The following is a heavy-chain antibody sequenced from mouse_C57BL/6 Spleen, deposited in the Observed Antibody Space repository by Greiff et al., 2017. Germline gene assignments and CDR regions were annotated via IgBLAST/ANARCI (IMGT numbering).Heavy chain of an antibody. J-gene: IGHJ2*01. CDR2: IDPSDSYT. CDR3: ARSDYGSSRGYLDY. Sequence: VQLQQPGAELVKPGASVKLSCKASGYTFTSYWMHWVKQRPGQGLEWIGEIDPSDSYTNYNQKFKGKSTLTVDKSSSTAYMQLSSLTSEDSAVYYCARSDYGSSRGYLDYWGQGTTRTVSS. CDR1: GYTFTSYW. V-gene: IGHV1-69*01. D-gene: IGHD1-1*01.